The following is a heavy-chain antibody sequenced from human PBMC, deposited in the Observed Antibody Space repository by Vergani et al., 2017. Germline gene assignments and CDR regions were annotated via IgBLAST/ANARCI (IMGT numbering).Heavy chain of an antibody. CDR2: IDHTGRP. J-gene: IGHJ6*03. CDR3: ARVNTETNGHLYYYYYMDG. CDR1: GGSFTSYH. D-gene: IGHD4-11*01. Sequence: QVQLQQWGGGLLKPSETLSLTCVVTGGSFTSYHWTWIRQSPGEGLEWVGDIDHTGRPDYNPSLKSRLTMSVDKSRNQFTLTLNSVTATDTAIYFCARVNTETNGHLYYYYYMDGWGQGTAVTVS. V-gene: IGHV4-34*01.